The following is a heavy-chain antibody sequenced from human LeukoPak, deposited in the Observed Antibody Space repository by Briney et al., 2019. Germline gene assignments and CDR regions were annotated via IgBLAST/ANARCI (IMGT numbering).Heavy chain of an antibody. CDR3: ASYGSHNFDY. CDR2: INHSGST. J-gene: IGHJ4*02. CDR1: GGSFSGYY. V-gene: IGHV4-34*01. Sequence: SETLSLTCAVYGGSFSGYYWSWIRQPPGKGLEWIGEINHSGSTNYDPSLKSRVTISVDTSKNQFSLKLSSVTAADTAVYYCASYGSHNFDYWGQGTLVTVSS. D-gene: IGHD3-16*01.